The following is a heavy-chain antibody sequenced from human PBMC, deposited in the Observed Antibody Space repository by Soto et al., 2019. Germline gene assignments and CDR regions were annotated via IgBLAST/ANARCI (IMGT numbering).Heavy chain of an antibody. Sequence: EVQLLESGGGLVQPGGSLRLSCAASGFTFSSYAMSWVRQAPGKGLEWVSAISGSGGSTYYADSVKGRFTISRDNSKNTLYLQMNMLRTEDRAVYYCAKARGDGYNDRWFDPWVQGTLVTVSS. CDR2: ISGSGGST. CDR3: AKARGDGYNDRWFDP. CDR1: GFTFSSYA. V-gene: IGHV3-23*01. J-gene: IGHJ5*02. D-gene: IGHD3-10*01.